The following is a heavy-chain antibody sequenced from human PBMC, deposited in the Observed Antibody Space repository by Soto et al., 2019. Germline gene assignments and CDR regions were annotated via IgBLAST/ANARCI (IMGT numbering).Heavy chain of an antibody. J-gene: IGHJ3*02. V-gene: IGHV1-46*02. Sequence: ASVKVSCKASGYSFNSYYMHWVRQAPGQGPEWMGVINPSGASTSYAQKFQGRVTMTRDTSTSTVYMELSSLRSEDTALYYCASDYNAYQRQHVFDIRGQGTLVTGSS. CDR1: GYSFNSYY. D-gene: IGHD3-10*01. CDR2: INPSGAST. CDR3: ASDYNAYQRQHVFDI.